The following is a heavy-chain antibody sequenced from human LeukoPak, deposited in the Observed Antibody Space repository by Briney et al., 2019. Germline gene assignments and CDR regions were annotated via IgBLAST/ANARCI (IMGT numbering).Heavy chain of an antibody. Sequence: GGSLRLSCTASRFSIRNFGMAWVRQAPGKGLEWVSTIDYNGHRTHYADSVKGRFTISRDNSKNTVYLQMNLLRAEDTAIHYCANDPQYDDFDIWGQGTMVTVSS. V-gene: IGHV3-23*05. CDR2: IDYNGHRT. CDR1: RFSIRNFG. J-gene: IGHJ3*02. CDR3: ANDPQYDDFDI.